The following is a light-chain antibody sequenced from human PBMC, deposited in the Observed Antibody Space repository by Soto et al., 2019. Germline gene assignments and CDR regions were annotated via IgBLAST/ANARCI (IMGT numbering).Light chain of an antibody. J-gene: IGKJ4*01. CDR2: AAS. CDR1: QSVTSSY. V-gene: IGKV3-20*01. CDR3: QQYGYSAT. Sequence: EMVLTQSPGTLSLSPGERATLSCRASQSVTSSYLAWYQQKPGQAPRLLIYAASSRATCIPVRFSGSVSGTDFSLTISRLETEDFAVYYCQQYGYSATFVLGTKVEIK.